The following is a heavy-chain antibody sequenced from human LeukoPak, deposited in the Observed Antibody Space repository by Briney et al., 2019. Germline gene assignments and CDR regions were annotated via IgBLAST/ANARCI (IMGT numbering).Heavy chain of an antibody. D-gene: IGHD6-13*01. J-gene: IGHJ1*01. CDR3: ARGSSSSWYAYFQH. CDR1: GGSFSGYY. CDR2: INHSGST. V-gene: IGHV4-34*01. Sequence: SETLSLTCAVYGGSFSGYYWSWIRQPPGKGLEWIGEINHSGSTNYNPSHKSRVTISVDTSKNQFSLKLSSVTAADTAVYYCARGSSSSWYAYFQHWGQGTLVTVSS.